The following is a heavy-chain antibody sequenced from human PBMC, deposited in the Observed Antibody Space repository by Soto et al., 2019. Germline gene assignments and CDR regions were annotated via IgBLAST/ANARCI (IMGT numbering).Heavy chain of an antibody. CDR3: ARDLSWGSNWYYYMDV. J-gene: IGHJ6*03. D-gene: IGHD7-27*01. CDR1: GFILSDCA. CDR2: ISSSSSVI. Sequence: EVQLVESGGGLVQPGGSLRLSCATSGFILSDCAMNWVRQAPGKGLEWVSYISSSSSVIDYADSVKGRFTVSRDNARNSLYLQRSRLRAEDTAVYYCARDLSWGSNWYYYMDVWCKGTTVTVSS. V-gene: IGHV3-48*01.